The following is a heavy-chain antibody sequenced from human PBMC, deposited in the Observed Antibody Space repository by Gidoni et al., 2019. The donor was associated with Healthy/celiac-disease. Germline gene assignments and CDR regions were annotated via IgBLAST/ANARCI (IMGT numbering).Heavy chain of an antibody. Sequence: QVQLVESGGGVVQPGRSLTLSCAASGFTFSRYARPWARKAPGKGLEWVAVISYDGSNKYYADSVKGRFTISRDNSKNTLYLQMNSLRAEDTAVYYCAREDLEQWLALDYWGQGTLVPVSS. CDR2: ISYDGSNK. J-gene: IGHJ4*02. CDR3: AREDLEQWLALDY. D-gene: IGHD6-19*01. CDR1: GFTFSRYA. V-gene: IGHV3-30-3*01.